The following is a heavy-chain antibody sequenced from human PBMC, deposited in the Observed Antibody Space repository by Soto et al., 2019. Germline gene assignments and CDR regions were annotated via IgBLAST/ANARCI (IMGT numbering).Heavy chain of an antibody. CDR1: GYTFTSYY. D-gene: IGHD3-16*02. Sequence: ASVKVSCKASGYTFTSYYMHWVRQAPGQGLEWMGIINPSGGSTSCAQKFQGRVTMTRDTSTSTVYMELSSLRSEDTAVYYCARVGLMITFGGVIDTNPYYFDYWGQGTLVTVSS. CDR3: ARVGLMITFGGVIDTNPYYFDY. V-gene: IGHV1-46*03. J-gene: IGHJ4*02. CDR2: INPSGGST.